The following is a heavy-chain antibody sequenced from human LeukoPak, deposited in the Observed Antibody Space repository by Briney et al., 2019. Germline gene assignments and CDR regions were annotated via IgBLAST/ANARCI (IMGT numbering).Heavy chain of an antibody. CDR3: ARVNYDYYYYMDV. V-gene: IGHV4-30-4*08. CDR2: IYYSGIT. CDR1: GGSISSGDYY. Sequence: TSETLSLXCTVSGGSISSGDYYWSWIRQPPAKGLEWIGYIYYSGITYYNPSLKSRVTISVDTSKNQFSLKLSSVTAADTAVYYCARVNYDYYYYMDVWGKGTTVTVSS. J-gene: IGHJ6*03. D-gene: IGHD4-23*01.